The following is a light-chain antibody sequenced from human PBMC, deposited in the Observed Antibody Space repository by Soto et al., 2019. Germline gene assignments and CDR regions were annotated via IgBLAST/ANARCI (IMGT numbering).Light chain of an antibody. V-gene: IGLV2-8*01. CDR2: EVN. CDR3: SSYAGKGV. CDR1: SSDVGDYNY. J-gene: IGLJ2*01. Sequence: QSALTQPPSASGSPGQSVTISCTGTSSDVGDYNYVSWYQQHPGKAPKLMIYEVNKRPSGVPDRFSGSKSGNTASLTVSGLQTEDEADYYCSSYAGKGVVVGGTKLTVL.